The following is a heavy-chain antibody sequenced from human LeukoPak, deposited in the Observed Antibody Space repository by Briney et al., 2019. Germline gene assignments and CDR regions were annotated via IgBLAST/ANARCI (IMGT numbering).Heavy chain of an antibody. J-gene: IGHJ3*02. D-gene: IGHD3-22*01. Sequence: PGGSLRLSCAASGFTFSSYSMNWVRQAPGKGLEWVSSISSSSSYIYYADSVKGRFTISRDNAKNSLYLQMNSLRAEDTAVYYCARDSYDSSGYYYERGAFDIWGQGTMVTVSS. CDR1: GFTFSSYS. CDR3: ARDSYDSSGYYYERGAFDI. CDR2: ISSSSSYI. V-gene: IGHV3-21*01.